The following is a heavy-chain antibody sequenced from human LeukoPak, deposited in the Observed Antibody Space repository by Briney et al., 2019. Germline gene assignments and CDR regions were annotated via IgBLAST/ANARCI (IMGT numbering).Heavy chain of an antibody. CDR2: IIPIFGTA. D-gene: IGHD2-2*02. V-gene: IGHV1-69*13. Sequence: SVKVSCKASGYTFTNYGISWVRQAPGQGLEWMGGIIPIFGTANYAQKFQGRVTITADESTSTAYMELSSLRSEDTAVYYCARGRSTSCYRDWGQGTLVTVSS. CDR3: ARGRSTSCYRD. J-gene: IGHJ4*02. CDR1: GYTFTNYG.